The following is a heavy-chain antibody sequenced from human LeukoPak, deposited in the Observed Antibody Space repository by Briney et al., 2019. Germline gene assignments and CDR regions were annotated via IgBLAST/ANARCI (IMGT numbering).Heavy chain of an antibody. CDR1: GGSFSGYY. CDR2: INHSGST. D-gene: IGHD3-16*01. J-gene: IGHJ6*01. CDR3: ARSTRRGGAPPYYAMDV. Sequence: SETLSLTCAVYGGSFSGYYWSWIRQPPGKGLEWIGEINHSGSTNYDPSLKSRVTISVDTSKNQFSLKPSSVTAADTAVYYCARSTRRGGAPPYYAMDVWGPGATITVSS. V-gene: IGHV4-34*01.